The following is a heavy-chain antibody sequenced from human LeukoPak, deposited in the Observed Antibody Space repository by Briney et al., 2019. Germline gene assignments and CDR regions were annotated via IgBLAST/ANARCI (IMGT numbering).Heavy chain of an antibody. Sequence: PGGSLRLSCAASGFTFCSYGMHWVRQAPGKGLEWVAVIWYDGSNKYYADSVKGRFTISRDNSKNTLYLQVNSLRAEDTAVYYCAKDGGSGSYYLVDYWGQGTLVTVSS. D-gene: IGHD1-26*01. V-gene: IGHV3-33*06. J-gene: IGHJ4*02. CDR2: IWYDGSNK. CDR3: AKDGGSGSYYLVDY. CDR1: GFTFCSYG.